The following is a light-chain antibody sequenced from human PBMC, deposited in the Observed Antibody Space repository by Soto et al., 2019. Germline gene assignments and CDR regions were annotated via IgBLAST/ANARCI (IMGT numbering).Light chain of an antibody. J-gene: IGKJ4*01. Sequence: VHVPRSPASLSTSIGNRGTSAGRGRQSISSYLNWYQQKPGKAPKLLIYAASSLQSGVPSRFSGSGSGTDFTLTISSLQPEDCAVYYWQQYNNWPRGFTFGGGTKVDIK. CDR1: QSISSY. CDR3: QQYNNWPRGFT. CDR2: AAS. V-gene: IGKV1-39*01.